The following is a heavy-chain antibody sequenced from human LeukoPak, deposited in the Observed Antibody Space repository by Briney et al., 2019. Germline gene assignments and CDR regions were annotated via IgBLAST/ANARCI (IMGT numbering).Heavy chain of an antibody. J-gene: IGHJ4*02. CDR1: GYTFSDFG. Sequence: ASVKVSCETSGYTFSDFGMSWVRQAPGQGLEWMGWINPNSGGTNYAQKFQGRVTMTRDTSISTAYMELSRLRSDDTAVYYCARDRSFDYWGQGTLVTVSS. V-gene: IGHV1-2*02. CDR2: INPNSGGT. CDR3: ARDRSFDY.